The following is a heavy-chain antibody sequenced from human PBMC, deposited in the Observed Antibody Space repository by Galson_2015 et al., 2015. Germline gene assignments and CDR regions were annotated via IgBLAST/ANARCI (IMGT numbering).Heavy chain of an antibody. Sequence: SETLSLTCTVSGGSISSSSYYWGWIRQPPGKGLEWIGSIYYSGSTYYNPSLKSRVTISVDTSKNQFSLKLSSVTAADTAVYYCARDRGGGSYFYYYYGMDVGGQGTTVTVSS. J-gene: IGHJ6*02. CDR1: GGSISSSSYY. D-gene: IGHD1-26*01. CDR3: ARDRGGGSYFYYYYGMDV. V-gene: IGHV4-39*01. CDR2: IYYSGST.